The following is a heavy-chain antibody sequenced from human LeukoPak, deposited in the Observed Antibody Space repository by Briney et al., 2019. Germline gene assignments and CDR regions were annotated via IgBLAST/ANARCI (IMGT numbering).Heavy chain of an antibody. Sequence: PGXGXXWXAXISESGGATYYANSVRGGFTISRENTKNRMHMQMNSLRAEDTAVYHCARQLGYCNDGSCYFDFWGQGTLVTVSS. CDR2: ISESGGAT. D-gene: IGHD2-15*01. V-gene: IGHV3-23*01. J-gene: IGHJ4*02. CDR3: ARQLGYCNDGSCYFDF.